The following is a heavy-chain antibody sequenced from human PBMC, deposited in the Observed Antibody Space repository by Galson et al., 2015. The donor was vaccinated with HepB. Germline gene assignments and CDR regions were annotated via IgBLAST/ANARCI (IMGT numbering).Heavy chain of an antibody. D-gene: IGHD3-10*01. Sequence: QSGAEVKKPGESLKISCKGSGYSFTSYWIGWVRQMPGKGLEWMGIIYPGDSDTRYSPSFQGQVTISADKSISTAYLQWSSLKASDTAMYYCARLRRYYGSGSYNYGMDVWGQGTTVTVSS. CDR2: IYPGDSDT. V-gene: IGHV5-51*01. CDR3: ARLRRYYGSGSYNYGMDV. CDR1: GYSFTSYW. J-gene: IGHJ6*02.